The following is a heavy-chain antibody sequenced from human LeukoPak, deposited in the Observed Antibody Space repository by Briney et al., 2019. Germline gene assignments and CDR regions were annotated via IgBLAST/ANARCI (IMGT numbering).Heavy chain of an antibody. D-gene: IGHD1-26*01. J-gene: IGHJ4*02. CDR3: TKGGGSFDY. CDR2: TYYRSKWYN. V-gene: IGHV6-1*01. Sequence: SQTLSLTFAISGDSVSINSAGWNWIRLSPSRGLEWLGRTYYRSKWYNDYAVSVKGRITINPDTSRNQFSLQLNSVTPEDTAVYYCTKGGGSFDYWGQGTLVTVSS. CDR1: GDSVSINSAG.